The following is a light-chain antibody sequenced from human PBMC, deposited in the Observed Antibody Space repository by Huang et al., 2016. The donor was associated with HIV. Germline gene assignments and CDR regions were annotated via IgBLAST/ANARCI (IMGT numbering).Light chain of an antibody. J-gene: IGKJ1*01. CDR2: ATA. CDR1: QGIGNS. CDR3: QQYHSLPWT. Sequence: DIQMTQSPSSLSASVGDRVTITCRASQGIGNSLAWYQQKPEKAPRLLLYATATLESGVPSRFSGSGSGTHYTLTINTLQPEDIASYYCQQYHSLPWTFSQGTKVEIK. V-gene: IGKV1-NL1*01.